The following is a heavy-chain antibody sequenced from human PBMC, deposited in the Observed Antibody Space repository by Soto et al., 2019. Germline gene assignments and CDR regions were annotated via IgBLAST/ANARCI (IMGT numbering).Heavy chain of an antibody. Sequence: EVQLVESGGGLVKPGGSLRLSCAASGFTFSSYNMNWVRQAPGKGLEWVSSISSSSSYIYYADSVKGRFTISRDNAKNSLYLQMNGLRAEDTAVYYCARSGPILTGYYRYYYYGMDVWGQGTTVTVSS. D-gene: IGHD3-9*01. CDR2: ISSSSSYI. V-gene: IGHV3-21*01. CDR3: ARSGPILTGYYRYYYYGMDV. CDR1: GFTFSSYN. J-gene: IGHJ6*02.